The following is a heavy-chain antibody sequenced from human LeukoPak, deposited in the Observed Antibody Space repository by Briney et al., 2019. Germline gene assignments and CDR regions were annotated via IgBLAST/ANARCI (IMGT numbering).Heavy chain of an antibody. D-gene: IGHD4-17*01. Sequence: SETLSLTCTVSGYSISSGYYWGWIRQPPGKGLEWIRSIYHSGSTYYNPSLKSRVTISVDTSKNQFSLKLSSVTAADTAVYYCARESDYGDPSDYWGQGTLVTVSS. CDR3: ARESDYGDPSDY. J-gene: IGHJ4*02. V-gene: IGHV4-38-2*02. CDR1: GYSISSGYY. CDR2: IYHSGST.